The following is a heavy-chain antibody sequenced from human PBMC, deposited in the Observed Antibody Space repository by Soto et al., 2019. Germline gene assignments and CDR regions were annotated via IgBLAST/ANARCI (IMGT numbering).Heavy chain of an antibody. CDR3: ARSPRVGLTMIVVVITANY. V-gene: IGHV3-30-3*01. CDR2: ISYDGSNK. Sequence: GGSLRLSCAASGFTFSSYAMHWVRQAPGKGLEWVAVISYDGSNKYYADSVKGRFTISRDKSKNTLYLQMNSLRAEDTAVYYCARSPRVGLTMIVVVITANYWGQGTLVTVSS. J-gene: IGHJ4*02. D-gene: IGHD3-22*01. CDR1: GFTFSSYA.